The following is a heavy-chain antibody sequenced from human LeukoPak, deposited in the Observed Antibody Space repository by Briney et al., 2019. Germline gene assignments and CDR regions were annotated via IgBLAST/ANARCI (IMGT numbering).Heavy chain of an antibody. V-gene: IGHV4-59*01. Sequence: PSETLSLTCTVSGGSISSYYWSWIRQPPGKGLEWIGYIYYSGSTNYNPSLKSRVTISVDTSKNQFSLKLSSVTAADTAVYYCARGVRSSGWSYYFDYWGQGTLVTVSS. CDR3: ARGVRSSGWSYYFDY. CDR1: GGSISSYY. D-gene: IGHD6-19*01. CDR2: IYYSGST. J-gene: IGHJ4*02.